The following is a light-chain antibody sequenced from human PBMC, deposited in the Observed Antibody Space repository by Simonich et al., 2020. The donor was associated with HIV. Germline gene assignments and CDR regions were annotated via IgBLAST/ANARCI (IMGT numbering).Light chain of an antibody. CDR2: WAS. V-gene: IGKV4-1*01. CDR3: QQYYSTPRT. J-gene: IGKJ1*01. Sequence: DIVMTQSPDSLAVSLGERATINCKSSQSVLYKSNRKHYLAWYQQKPGQHPKLLIYWASTREFGGPDRFSGSGSGTDFTLTISSLQAEDVAVYYCQQYYSTPRTFGQGTKVEIK. CDR1: QSVLYKSNRKHY.